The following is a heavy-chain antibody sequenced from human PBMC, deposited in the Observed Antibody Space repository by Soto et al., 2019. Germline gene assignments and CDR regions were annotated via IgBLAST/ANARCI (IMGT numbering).Heavy chain of an antibody. CDR3: ARDHCSSTSCYAFDY. Sequence: SETLSLTCTVSGGSISSGDYYWSWIRQPPGKGLEWIGYIYYSGSTYYNPSLKSRATISVDTSKNQFSLKLSSVTAADTAVYYCARDHCSSTSCYAFDYWGQGTLVTVSS. J-gene: IGHJ4*02. CDR1: GGSISSGDYY. V-gene: IGHV4-30-4*01. D-gene: IGHD2-2*01. CDR2: IYYSGST.